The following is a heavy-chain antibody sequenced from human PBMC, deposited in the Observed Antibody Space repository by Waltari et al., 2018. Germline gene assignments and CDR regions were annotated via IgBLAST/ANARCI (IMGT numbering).Heavy chain of an antibody. CDR2: ISAYNGNT. CDR3: ARDSSGWYLGSYYFDY. Sequence: VQLVQSGAEVKKPGESLKISCKASGYTFTSYGISWVRQAPGQGLEWMGWISAYNGNTNYAQKLQGRVTMTTDTSTSTAYMELRSLRSDDTAVYYCARDSSGWYLGSYYFDYWGQGTLVTVSS. D-gene: IGHD6-19*01. CDR1: GYTFTSYG. J-gene: IGHJ4*02. V-gene: IGHV1-18*01.